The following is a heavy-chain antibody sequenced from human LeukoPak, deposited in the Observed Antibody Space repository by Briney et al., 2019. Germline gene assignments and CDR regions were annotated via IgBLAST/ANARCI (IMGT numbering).Heavy chain of an antibody. D-gene: IGHD1-14*01. Sequence: PSETLSLTCAVYGGSFSGYYWSWIRQPPGKGLEWIGEINHSGSTNYNPSPKSRVTISVDTSKNQFSLKLSSVTAADTAVYYCARLLTSEYYFDYWGQGTLVTVSS. CDR2: INHSGST. CDR3: ARLLTSEYYFDY. V-gene: IGHV4-34*01. CDR1: GGSFSGYY. J-gene: IGHJ4*02.